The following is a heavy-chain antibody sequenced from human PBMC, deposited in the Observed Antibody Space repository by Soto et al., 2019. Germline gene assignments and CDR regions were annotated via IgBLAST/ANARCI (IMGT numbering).Heavy chain of an antibody. D-gene: IGHD2-2*01. CDR1: GGTFSSYA. CDR3: ASVPIVVVPAAIPDYYYYGMNV. J-gene: IGHJ6*02. CDR2: IIPIFGTA. V-gene: IGHV1-69*01. Sequence: QVQLVQSGAEVKKPGSSVKVSCKASGGTFSSYAISWVRQAPGQGLEWMGGIIPIFGTANYAQKFQGRVTITADESTSTAYMELSSLRSEDTAVYYCASVPIVVVPAAIPDYYYYGMNVWGQGTTVTVSS.